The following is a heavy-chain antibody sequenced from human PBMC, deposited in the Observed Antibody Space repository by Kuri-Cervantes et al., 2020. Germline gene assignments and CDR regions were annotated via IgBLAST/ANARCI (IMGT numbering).Heavy chain of an antibody. V-gene: IGHV3-21*04. CDR2: ISSSSSSI. D-gene: IGHD2-15*01. Sequence: GGSLRLSCAASGFTFSSYSMSWVRQAPGKGLEWVSSISSSSSSIYYADSVKGRFTISRDNSKNTLYLQMNSLRAEDTALYYCAKDISSADPYYYGMDVWGQGTTVTVSS. CDR1: GFTFSSYS. CDR3: AKDISSADPYYYGMDV. J-gene: IGHJ6*02.